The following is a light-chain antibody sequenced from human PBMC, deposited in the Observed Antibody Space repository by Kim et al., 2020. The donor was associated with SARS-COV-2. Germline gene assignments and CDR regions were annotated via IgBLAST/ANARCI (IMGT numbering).Light chain of an antibody. CDR3: QKFDSAPPFT. Sequence: AVGDRVTITCRESQGISNYVVWYQQKPGNAPKLLIYAASTLQAGVPSRFSGSGSGTDFTLIISSLQPEDVATYYCQKFDSAPPFTFGPGTKVDIK. V-gene: IGKV1-27*01. CDR2: AAS. J-gene: IGKJ3*01. CDR1: QGISNY.